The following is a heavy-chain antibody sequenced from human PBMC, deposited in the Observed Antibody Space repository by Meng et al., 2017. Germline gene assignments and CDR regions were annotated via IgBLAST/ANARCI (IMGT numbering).Heavy chain of an antibody. CDR1: GYSFPRYW. J-gene: IGHJ6*02. D-gene: IGHD6-6*01. CDR3: ARTPEYSSSSFIHYYYYYGMDV. Sequence: SVQVSCKGSGYSFPRYWIGWVRQMPGKGLEWMGGIIPIFGTANYAQKFQGRVTITTDESTSTAYMVLSSLRSEDTAVYYCARTPEYSSSSFIHYYYYYGMDVWGQGTTVTVSS. V-gene: IGHV1-69*05. CDR2: IIPIFGTA.